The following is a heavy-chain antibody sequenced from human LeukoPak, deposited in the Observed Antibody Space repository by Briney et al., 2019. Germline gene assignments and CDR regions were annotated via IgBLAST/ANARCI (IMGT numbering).Heavy chain of an antibody. V-gene: IGHV3-23*01. Sequence: GGSLRLSCAASGFTFSSYTMSWVRQAPGKGLEWGSTISNSGRNTFYTASVKGRFTISRDNSKNTLYLQMNSLRAGDTAVYSCARARGYCAADCSRYAFDYWGQGTLVTVSS. D-gene: IGHD2-21*02. CDR1: GFTFSSYT. J-gene: IGHJ4*02. CDR3: ARARGYCAADCSRYAFDY. CDR2: ISNSGRNT.